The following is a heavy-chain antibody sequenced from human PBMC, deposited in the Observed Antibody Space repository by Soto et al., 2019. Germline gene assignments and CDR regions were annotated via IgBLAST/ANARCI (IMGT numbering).Heavy chain of an antibody. D-gene: IGHD2-15*01. CDR1: GFTFSSYA. CDR2: ISGSGGST. V-gene: IGHV3-23*01. J-gene: IGHJ4*02. CDR3: AKDALKYCGGGSCDSSDY. Sequence: EVQLLESGGGLVQPGGSLRLSCAASGFTFSSYAMSWVRQAPGKGLEWVSAISGSGGSTYYADSVKGRFTISRDNSKNTLYLQMTSLRSEDTAVYYCAKDALKYCGGGSCDSSDYWGQGTLVTVSS.